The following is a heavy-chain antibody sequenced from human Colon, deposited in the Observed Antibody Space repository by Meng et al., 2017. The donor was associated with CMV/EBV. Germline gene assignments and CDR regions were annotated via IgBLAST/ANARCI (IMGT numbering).Heavy chain of an antibody. CDR3: AHSDFWSGYNIYYFDY. D-gene: IGHD3-3*01. V-gene: IGHV2-5*02. CDR2: IYWDDDK. CDR1: GFSLGSSGVG. Sequence: QITLKESGPTLVKSXXTLMSTCTFSGFSLGSSGVGVGWIRQPPGKALEWLALIYWDDDKTYNPSLKSRLTITKDTSKNQVVLTLTNMDPVDTATYYCAHSDFWSGYNIYYFDYWGQGTLVTVSS. J-gene: IGHJ4*02.